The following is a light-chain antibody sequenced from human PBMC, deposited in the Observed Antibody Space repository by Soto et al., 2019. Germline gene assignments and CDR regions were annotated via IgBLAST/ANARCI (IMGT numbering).Light chain of an antibody. CDR3: SSYTTSSYVV. CDR2: EVS. J-gene: IGLJ2*01. V-gene: IGLV2-14*01. Sequence: QSALTQPAAVSGSPGQSITISCTGTSSDIGGHHFVSWYQHHPGKAPKLLIYEVSYRASGVSNRFTGSKSANTASLTISGLQAEDEADYSCSSYTTSSYVVFGGGTKLTVL. CDR1: SSDIGGHHF.